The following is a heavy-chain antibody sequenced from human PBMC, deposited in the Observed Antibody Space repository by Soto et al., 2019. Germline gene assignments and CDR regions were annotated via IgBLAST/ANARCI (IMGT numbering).Heavy chain of an antibody. CDR3: VKVDTAMVTYYYGMDV. J-gene: IGHJ6*02. CDR1: GFTFSTYA. D-gene: IGHD5-18*01. V-gene: IGHV3-23*01. Sequence: PGGSLRLSCAASGFTFSTYAMAWVRQAPGKGLEWVSSISSSGSTFYADSVKGRFTISRDNSKNTLYLQMNSLRAEDTAVYYCVKVDTAMVTYYYGMDVWGQGTTVTVSS. CDR2: ISSSGST.